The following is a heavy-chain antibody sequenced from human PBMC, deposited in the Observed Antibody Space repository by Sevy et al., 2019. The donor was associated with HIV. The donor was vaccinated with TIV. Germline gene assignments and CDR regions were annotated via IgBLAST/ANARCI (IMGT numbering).Heavy chain of an antibody. CDR2: ISGSGGST. CDR3: AKEGYDSSGYYYSDAFDI. V-gene: IGHV3-23*01. D-gene: IGHD3-22*01. Sequence: GGSLRLSCAASGFTFSSYAMSWVRQAPGKGLEWVSAISGSGGSTYYADSVKGRFTISRDNSKNTLYLQMNSLRVEDTAVYYCAKEGYDSSGYYYSDAFDIWGQGTMVTVSS. J-gene: IGHJ3*02. CDR1: GFTFSSYA.